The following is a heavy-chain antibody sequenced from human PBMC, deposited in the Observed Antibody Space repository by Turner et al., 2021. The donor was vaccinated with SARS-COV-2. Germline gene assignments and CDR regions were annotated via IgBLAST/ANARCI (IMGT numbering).Heavy chain of an antibody. CDR2: KSYDGSNK. J-gene: IGHJ4*02. CDR3: AKEGLLVSLDY. D-gene: IGHD2-15*01. Sequence: QVQLVESGGGVDLPGRGLGITCAAGGFTHCSHGMHWVRQAPGKGLEWVAVKSYDGSNKYYADSVKGPFTISRDNSKNTLSLQMNSLRAEDTAVYYCAKEGLLVSLDYWGQGTPVTVSS. CDR1: GFTHCSHG. V-gene: IGHV3-30*18.